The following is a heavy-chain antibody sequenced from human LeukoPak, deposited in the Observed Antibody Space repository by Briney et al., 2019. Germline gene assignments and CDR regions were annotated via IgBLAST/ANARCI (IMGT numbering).Heavy chain of an antibody. V-gene: IGHV1-18*01. CDR1: GYSFGSFG. CDR2: ISAYNGNT. J-gene: IGHJ5*02. CDR3: ARGGYYGSASFPDA. D-gene: IGHD3-10*01. Sequence: ASVKVSLKSSGYSFGSFGINWVRQAPGQGLEWMGWISAYNGNTNYAQKVQGRVTMTTDTYTSTAYMDLMNLRSDDTAVYYCARGGYYGSASFPDAWGQGTLATVSS.